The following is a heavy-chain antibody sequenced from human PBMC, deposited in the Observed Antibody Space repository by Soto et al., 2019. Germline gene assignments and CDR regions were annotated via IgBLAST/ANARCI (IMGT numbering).Heavy chain of an antibody. Sequence: EVQLVESGGDLVQPGRSLRLSCAASGFTFDNYAMYWVRQAPWKGLEWVSGIGWNSYTINYADSVKGRFTISRDNAKTSLYLLMNSLRAEYMVLYYCARGYSCSGAISSFDYWCQGTLVTVSS. CDR2: IGWNSYTI. CDR1: GFTFDNYA. CDR3: ARGYSCSGAISSFDY. V-gene: IGHV3-9*03. D-gene: IGHD3-10*02. J-gene: IGHJ4*02.